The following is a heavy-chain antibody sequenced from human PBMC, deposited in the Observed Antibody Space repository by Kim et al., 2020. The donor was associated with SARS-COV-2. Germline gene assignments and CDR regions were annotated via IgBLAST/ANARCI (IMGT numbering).Heavy chain of an antibody. CDR1: GDSFTTYW. CDR3: ARQLLAGSLGLVTSMDV. J-gene: IGHJ6*02. CDR2: ISPADSNT. D-gene: IGHD6-19*01. V-gene: IGHV5-51*01. Sequence: GESLKISCKASGDSFTTYWIGWVRQMPGKGLEWMGIISPADSNTRYSPSFQGQVTISADKSISTAYLQWSSLKASDTAMYYCARQLLAGSLGLVTSMDVWGQGTTVTVSS.